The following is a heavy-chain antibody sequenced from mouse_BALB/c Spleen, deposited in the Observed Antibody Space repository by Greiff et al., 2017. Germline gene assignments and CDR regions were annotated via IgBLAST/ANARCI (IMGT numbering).Heavy chain of an antibody. D-gene: IGHD4-1*01. CDR1: GFTFSSYA. V-gene: IGHV5-9-4*01. CDR3: AREKANWDFMDY. CDR2: ISSGGSYT. Sequence: DVMLVESGGGLVKPGGSLKLSCAASGFTFSSYAMSWVRQSPEKRLEWVAEISSGGSYTYYPDTVTGRFTISRDNAKNTLYLEMSSLRSEDTAMYYCAREKANWDFMDYWGQGTSVTVSS. J-gene: IGHJ4*01.